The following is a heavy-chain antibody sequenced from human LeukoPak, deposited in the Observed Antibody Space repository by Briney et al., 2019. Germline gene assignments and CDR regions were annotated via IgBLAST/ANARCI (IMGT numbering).Heavy chain of an antibody. CDR1: GFTFSSYG. CDR3: ATAGGSSGWYYFDY. D-gene: IGHD6-19*01. Sequence: PGGSLRLSCAASGFTFSSYGMHWVRQAPGKGLEWVAVIWYDGSNKYYADSVKGRFTISRDNSKNTLYLQMNSLRAEDTAVYYCATAGGSSGWYYFDYWGQGTLVTVSS. V-gene: IGHV3-33*01. J-gene: IGHJ4*02. CDR2: IWYDGSNK.